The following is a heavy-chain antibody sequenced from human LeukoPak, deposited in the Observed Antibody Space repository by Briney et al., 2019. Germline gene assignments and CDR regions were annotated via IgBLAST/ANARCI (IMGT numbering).Heavy chain of an antibody. Sequence: SETLSLTCAVYGGSFSGYYWSWIRQPPGKGLEWIGEINHSGSTNYNPSLKSRVTISVDTSKTQFSLQLSSVTAADTAVYYCARVIDYSSSPNWFDPWGQGTLVTVSS. V-gene: IGHV4-34*01. CDR3: ARVIDYSSSPNWFDP. D-gene: IGHD6-6*01. J-gene: IGHJ5*02. CDR1: GGSFSGYY. CDR2: INHSGST.